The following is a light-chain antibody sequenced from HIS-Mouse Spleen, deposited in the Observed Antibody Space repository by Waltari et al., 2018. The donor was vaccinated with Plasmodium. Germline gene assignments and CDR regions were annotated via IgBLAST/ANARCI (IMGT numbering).Light chain of an antibody. CDR1: QSVLYSSNNKNY. V-gene: IGKV4-1*01. J-gene: IGKJ2*01. CDR3: QQYYSTPYT. Sequence: DIVMTQSPDSLAVSLGERATIHCKSSQSVLYSSNNKNYLAWYQQKPGQPPKLLIYGASTRESGVPDRFSGSGSGTEFTLTISSLQAEDVAVYYCQQYYSTPYTFGQGTKVEIK. CDR2: GAS.